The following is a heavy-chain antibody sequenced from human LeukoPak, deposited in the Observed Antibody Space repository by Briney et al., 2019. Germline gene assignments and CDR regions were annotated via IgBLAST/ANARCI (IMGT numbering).Heavy chain of an antibody. CDR1: GFTVSSNY. D-gene: IGHD2-8*01. CDR2: IYSGDST. Sequence: GGSLRLSCAASGFTVSSNYMSWVRQAPGKGLGWVSVIYSGDSTYYADSVKGRFTISRDNSKNTLYLQMNSLRAEDTAVYYCARFSSNGVSEFAYWGQGTLVTVSS. CDR3: ARFSSNGVSEFAY. J-gene: IGHJ4*02. V-gene: IGHV3-66*02.